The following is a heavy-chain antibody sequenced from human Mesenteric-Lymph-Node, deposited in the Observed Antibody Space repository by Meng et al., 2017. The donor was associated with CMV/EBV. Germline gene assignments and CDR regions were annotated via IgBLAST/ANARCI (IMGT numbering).Heavy chain of an antibody. CDR2: ISSSSSYI. Sequence: VSRFTFSSSAMNWVRQAPGRGPEWVSSISSSSSYIYYADSVKGRFTISRDNAESSLYLQMNSLRAEDTAVYYCARDQYGGSSWYFDLWGRGTLVTVSS. CDR3: ARDQYGGSSWYFDL. J-gene: IGHJ2*01. V-gene: IGHV3-21*01. CDR1: RFTFSSSA. D-gene: IGHD4-23*01.